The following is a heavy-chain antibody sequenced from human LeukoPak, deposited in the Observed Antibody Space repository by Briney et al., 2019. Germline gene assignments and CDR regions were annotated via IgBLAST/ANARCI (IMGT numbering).Heavy chain of an antibody. D-gene: IGHD4-11*01. CDR2: ISGSGGST. CDR1: GFTFSSYA. J-gene: IGHJ4*02. Sequence: PGGSQRLSCAASGFTFSSYAMSWVRQAPGKGLEWVSAISGSGGSTYYADSVKGRFTISRDNSKNTLYLQMNSLRAEDTAVYYCAKSHHPTVTTSFDYWGQGTLVTVSS. V-gene: IGHV3-23*01. CDR3: AKSHHPTVTTSFDY.